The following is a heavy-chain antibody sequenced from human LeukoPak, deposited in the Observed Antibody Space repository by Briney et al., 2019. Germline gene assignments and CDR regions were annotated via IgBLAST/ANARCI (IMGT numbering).Heavy chain of an antibody. CDR3: AKLGVATIRLRPFDY. Sequence: PGGSLRLSCAASGLTFSSHWMHWVRQAPGKGLEWVSAISGSGGSTYYADSVKGRFTISRDNSKNTLYLQMNSLRAEDTAVYYCAKLGVATIRLRPFDYWGQGTLVTVSS. J-gene: IGHJ4*02. CDR1: GLTFSSHW. D-gene: IGHD5-12*01. V-gene: IGHV3-23*01. CDR2: ISGSGGST.